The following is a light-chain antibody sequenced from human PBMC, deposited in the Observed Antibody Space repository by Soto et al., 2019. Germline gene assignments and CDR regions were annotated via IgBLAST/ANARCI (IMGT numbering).Light chain of an antibody. J-gene: IGKJ1*01. Sequence: EIVLTQSPGTLSLSPGERATLSCRASQNVSSNYLAWYQQKPGQAPRLLIYGASSRATCIPDRFSGSGSGTDFTLTISRLVPADFAVYYCQQDDSSPLTFGQGTKVEIK. CDR1: QNVSSNY. CDR3: QQDDSSPLT. CDR2: GAS. V-gene: IGKV3-20*01.